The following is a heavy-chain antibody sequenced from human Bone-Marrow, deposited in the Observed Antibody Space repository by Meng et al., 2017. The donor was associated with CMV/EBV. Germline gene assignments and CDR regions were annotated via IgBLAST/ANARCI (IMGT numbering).Heavy chain of an antibody. CDR3: ARGPLRTYGWFDP. D-gene: IGHD1-7*01. V-gene: IGHV3-7*03. CDR1: GFTFSSYW. Sequence: GESLKISCAASGFTFSSYWMSWVRQAPGKGLEWVANIKQDGSEKYYVDSVKGRFTISRDNAKNSLYLQMSSLRSEDTAVYYCARGPLRTYGWFDPWGQGTLVTVSS. CDR2: IKQDGSEK. J-gene: IGHJ5*02.